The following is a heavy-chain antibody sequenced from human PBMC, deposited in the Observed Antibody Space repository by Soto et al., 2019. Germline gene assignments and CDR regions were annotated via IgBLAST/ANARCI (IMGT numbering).Heavy chain of an antibody. Sequence: EVQLLESGGGLVQPGGSLRLSCTASGFTFSSSAMSWVRQAPGQGLEWVASISENGGSRGGTYYADSVKGRFTISRDNSKNTLYLQVDSLRGADTAVYFCAGGRIVVAGSSAYYSMDVWGQGTTVTVSS. J-gene: IGHJ6*02. CDR1: GFTFSSSA. CDR2: ISENGGSRGGT. D-gene: IGHD6-19*01. CDR3: AGGRIVVAGSSAYYSMDV. V-gene: IGHV3-23*01.